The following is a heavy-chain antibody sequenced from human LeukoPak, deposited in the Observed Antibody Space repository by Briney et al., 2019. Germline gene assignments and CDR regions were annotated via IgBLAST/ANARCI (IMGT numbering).Heavy chain of an antibody. CDR3: ARELWYDFNSSSNVDY. J-gene: IGHJ4*02. Sequence: PGGSLRLSCAASGFTFSSYGMHWVRQAPGKGLEWVAVISYDGSNKYYADSVRGRFTISRDNSKNTLYLQMNSLRAEDTAVYYCARELWYDFNSSSNVDYWGQGTLVTVSS. D-gene: IGHD6-13*01. CDR2: ISYDGSNK. CDR1: GFTFSSYG. V-gene: IGHV3-30*03.